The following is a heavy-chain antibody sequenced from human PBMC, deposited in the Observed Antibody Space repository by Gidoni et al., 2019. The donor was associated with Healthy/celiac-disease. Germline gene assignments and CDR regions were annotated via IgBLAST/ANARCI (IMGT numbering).Heavy chain of an antibody. V-gene: IGHV3-23*01. CDR1: GFTFSTYA. J-gene: IGHJ3*02. Sequence: EVQLLESGGGLVQPGGSLSLSCAASGFTFSTYAMSWVRQDPGKGLEGVSAISGSGGSTYYADSVKGRFTISRDNSKNTLYLQMNSLRAEDTAVYYCAKSYYGSGSHFGAFDIWGQGTMVTVSS. CDR3: AKSYYGSGSHFGAFDI. CDR2: ISGSGGST. D-gene: IGHD3-10*01.